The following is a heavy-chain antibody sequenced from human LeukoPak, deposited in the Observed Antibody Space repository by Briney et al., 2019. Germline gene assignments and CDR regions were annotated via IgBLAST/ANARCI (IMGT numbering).Heavy chain of an antibody. CDR2: IIPIFGTA. Sequence: ASVKVSCKASGGTFSSYAISWLRQAPGQGLEWMGGIIPIFGTANYAQKFQGRVTITTDESTSTAYMELSSLRSEDTAVYYCARSIFLVGAPTFDYWGQGTLVTVSS. CDR1: GGTFSSYA. D-gene: IGHD1-26*01. V-gene: IGHV1-69*05. J-gene: IGHJ4*02. CDR3: ARSIFLVGAPTFDY.